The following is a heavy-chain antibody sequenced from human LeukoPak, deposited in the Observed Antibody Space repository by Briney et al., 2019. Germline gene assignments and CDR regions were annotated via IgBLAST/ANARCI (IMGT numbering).Heavy chain of an antibody. CDR2: IYTSGST. CDR3: ARGDYSNYVWFDP. J-gene: IGHJ5*02. V-gene: IGHV4-61*02. D-gene: IGHD4-11*01. CDR1: GGSISSGSYY. Sequence: PSETLSLTCTVSGGSISSGSYYWSWIRQPAGKGLEWIGRIYTSGSTNYNPSLKSRVTISVDTSKNQFSLKLSSVTAADTAVYYCARGDYSNYVWFDPWGQGTLVTVSS.